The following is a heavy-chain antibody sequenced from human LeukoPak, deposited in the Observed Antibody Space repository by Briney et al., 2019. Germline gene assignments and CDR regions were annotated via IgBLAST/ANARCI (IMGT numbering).Heavy chain of an antibody. CDR1: GFTFSDYY. CDR3: VRDPINGFYYFDY. CDR2: ISSSGSTI. Sequence: GGSLRLSCAASGFTFSDYYMSWIRQAPGKGLEWVSYISSSGSTIYYADSVKGRFTISRDNAKNSLYLQMNSLRAEDTAVYYCVRDPINGFYYFDYWGQGTLVTVSS. V-gene: IGHV3-11*01. J-gene: IGHJ4*02. D-gene: IGHD2-8*01.